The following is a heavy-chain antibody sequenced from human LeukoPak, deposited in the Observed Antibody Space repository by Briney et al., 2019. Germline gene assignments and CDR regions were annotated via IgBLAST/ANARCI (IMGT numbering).Heavy chain of an antibody. CDR3: ATGTVTNDYYYYYYFMDV. CDR2: ISAYNGNT. J-gene: IGHJ6*03. V-gene: IGHV1-18*01. Sequence: ASVKVSCKASGYTFTSYGISGVRQAPGQGLEWMGWISAYNGNTNYAQKLQGRVTMTTDTSTSTAYMELRSLRSDDTAVYYCATGTVTNDYYYYYYFMDVWGKGTTVTISS. CDR1: GYTFTSYG. D-gene: IGHD4-17*01.